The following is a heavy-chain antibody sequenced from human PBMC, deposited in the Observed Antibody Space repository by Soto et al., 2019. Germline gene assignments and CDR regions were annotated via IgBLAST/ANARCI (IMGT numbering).Heavy chain of an antibody. V-gene: IGHV4-59*01. CDR1: GGSISSYY. D-gene: IGHD3-3*02. CDR2: IYYSGST. Sequence: PSETLSLTCTVSGGSISSYYWSWIRQPPGKGLEWIGYIYYSGSTNYNPSLKSRVTISVDTSKNQFSLKLSSVTAADTAVYYCARERAFTFDYWGQGTLVTVSS. CDR3: ARERAFTFDY. J-gene: IGHJ4*02.